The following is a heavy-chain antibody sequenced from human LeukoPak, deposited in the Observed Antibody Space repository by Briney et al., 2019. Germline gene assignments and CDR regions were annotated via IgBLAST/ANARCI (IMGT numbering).Heavy chain of an antibody. Sequence: ASVKVSCKASGGTFSSYAISWLRQAPGQGLEWMGRIIPILGIANYAQKFQGRVTITADKSTSTAYMELSSLRSEDTAVYYCARSSYDSSGYYLLFDYWGQGTLVTVSS. CDR1: GGTFSSYA. V-gene: IGHV1-69*04. CDR3: ARSSYDSSGYYLLFDY. J-gene: IGHJ4*02. D-gene: IGHD3-22*01. CDR2: IIPILGIA.